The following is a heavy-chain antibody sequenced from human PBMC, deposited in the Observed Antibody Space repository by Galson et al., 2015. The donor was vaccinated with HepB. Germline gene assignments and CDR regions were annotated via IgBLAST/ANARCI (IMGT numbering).Heavy chain of an antibody. J-gene: IGHJ3*01. D-gene: IGHD3-10*01. Sequence: ETLSLTCAVSGVAISNRSWWGWVRQAPGKGLEWVGEIDYRWSTNNNPPLRSRVTISIAKSKNHFSVKLSSVTASDTARNYCVRDRGRGVAPGFNVWGQGTKVTGPS. V-gene: IGHV4-4*02. CDR2: IDYRWST. CDR3: VRDRGRGVAPGFNV. CDR1: GVAISNRSW.